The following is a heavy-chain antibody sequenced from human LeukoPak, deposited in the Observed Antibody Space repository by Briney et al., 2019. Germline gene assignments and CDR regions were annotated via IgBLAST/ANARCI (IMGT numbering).Heavy chain of an antibody. D-gene: IGHD3-10*02. CDR1: GGSLSNSSFY. V-gene: IGHV4-39*07. CDR2: IYYSGST. J-gene: IGHJ6*03. CDR3: ARTVRLGYMDV. Sequence: SETLSLTCTVSGGSLSNSSFYWGWIRQPPGKGLEWITTIYYSGSTYYNPSLKSRVTISVDTSKNQFSLKLSSVTAADTAVYYCARTVRLGYMDVWGKGTTVTVSS.